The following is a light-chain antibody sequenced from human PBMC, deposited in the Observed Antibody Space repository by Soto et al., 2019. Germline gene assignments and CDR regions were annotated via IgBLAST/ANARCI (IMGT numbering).Light chain of an antibody. CDR1: SSDVGSNDL. Sequence: QSALSQPASVSGSPGQSITISCTGTSSDVGSNDLVSWYQQHPGKDPKLMIYEVSKRPSGISNRFSGSKSGNTASLTISGLQAEDEGDYYCCSYVGRSDSYVFGAGTKLTVL. CDR3: CSYVGRSDSYV. CDR2: EVS. J-gene: IGLJ1*01. V-gene: IGLV2-23*02.